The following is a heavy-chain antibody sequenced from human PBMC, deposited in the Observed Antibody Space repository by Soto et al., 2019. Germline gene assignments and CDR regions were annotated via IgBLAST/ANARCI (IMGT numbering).Heavy chain of an antibody. J-gene: IGHJ6*02. D-gene: IGHD6-6*01. CDR1: GYTFTSDY. V-gene: IGHV1-46*01. CDR3: ARDQKARSDHHSPEYYYLGVDV. CDR2: INPSGGTS. Sequence: ASVKVSCKASGYTFTSDYIHWVRQAPGQGLEWMGVINPSGGTSTSAQKFQGRVTMTTDTSTSTASLELSSLRSKDTAVFYRARDQKARSDHHSPEYYYLGVDVWGQGTTVTVSS.